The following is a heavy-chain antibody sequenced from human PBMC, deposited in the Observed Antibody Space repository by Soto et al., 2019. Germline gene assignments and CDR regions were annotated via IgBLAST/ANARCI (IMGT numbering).Heavy chain of an antibody. D-gene: IGHD3-10*01. CDR1: GGSFSGYY. Sequence: SETLSLTCAVYGGSFSGYYWSWISQPPGKGLEWIGEINHSGSTNYNPSLKSRVTISVDTSKNQFSLKLSSVTAADTAVYYCARFRRGGSLDFDYWGQGTLVTVSS. V-gene: IGHV4-34*01. J-gene: IGHJ4*02. CDR2: INHSGST. CDR3: ARFRRGGSLDFDY.